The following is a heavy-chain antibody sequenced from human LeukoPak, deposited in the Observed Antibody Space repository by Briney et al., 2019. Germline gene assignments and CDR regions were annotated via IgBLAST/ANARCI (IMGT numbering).Heavy chain of an antibody. J-gene: IGHJ4*02. CDR3: ATGRGYSYGFDY. D-gene: IGHD5-18*01. CDR1: GYSFIGYS. Sequence: ASVKVSCKASGYSFIGYSIHWVRQAPGQGLEWMGWINPNSGDTKYAQKLQGRVTVTRDTSISTAYMQLSRLRSDDTAVYYCATGRGYSYGFDYWGQGTLVTVSS. CDR2: INPNSGDT. V-gene: IGHV1-2*02.